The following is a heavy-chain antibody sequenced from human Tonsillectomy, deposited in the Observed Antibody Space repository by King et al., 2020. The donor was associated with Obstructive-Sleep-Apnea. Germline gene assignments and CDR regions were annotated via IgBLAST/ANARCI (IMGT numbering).Heavy chain of an antibody. J-gene: IGHJ4*02. CDR3: ARSGSGGFGDLLTFDY. CDR1: GFTFSSYG. V-gene: IGHV3-33*01. CDR2: IWYDGSNK. D-gene: IGHD3-10*01. Sequence: QVQLVESGGGVVQPGRSLRLSCAASGFTFSSYGMHWVRQAPGKGLEWVAVIWYDGSNKYYADSVKGRFTISRDNSKNTLYLQMNSLRAEATAVYYCARSGSGGFGDLLTFDYWGQGTLVTVSS.